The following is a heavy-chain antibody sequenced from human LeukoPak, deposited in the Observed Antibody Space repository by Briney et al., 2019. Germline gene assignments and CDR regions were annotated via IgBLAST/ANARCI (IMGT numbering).Heavy chain of an antibody. CDR1: GFTFSSYG. D-gene: IGHD1-14*01. CDR3: ARAYRTFATNDAFDI. CDR2: IWYDGSNK. Sequence: GGSLRLSCAASGFTFSSYGMHWVRQAPGKGLEWVAVIWYDGSNKYYADSVKGRFTISRDNSKNTLYLQMNSLRAEDTAVYYCARAYRTFATNDAFDIWGQGTMVTVSS. V-gene: IGHV3-33*01. J-gene: IGHJ3*02.